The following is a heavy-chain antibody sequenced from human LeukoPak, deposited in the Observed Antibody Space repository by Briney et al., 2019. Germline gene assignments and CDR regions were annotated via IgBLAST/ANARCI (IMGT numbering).Heavy chain of an antibody. CDR3: AKKRAYSSSWPSFDY. D-gene: IGHD6-13*01. J-gene: IGHJ4*02. Sequence: GGSLRLSCAASGFIFSSYAMSWVRQAPGKGLEWVSAISGSGGSTYYADSVKGRFTISRDNSKNTLYLQMNSLRAEDTAVYYCAKKRAYSSSWPSFDYWGQGTLVTVSS. CDR2: ISGSGGST. V-gene: IGHV3-23*01. CDR1: GFIFSSYA.